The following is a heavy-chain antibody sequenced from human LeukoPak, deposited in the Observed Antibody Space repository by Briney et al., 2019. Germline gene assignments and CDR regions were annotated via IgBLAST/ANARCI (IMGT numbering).Heavy chain of an antibody. J-gene: IGHJ3*02. D-gene: IGHD6-19*01. CDR3: ARSGYSSGWYESDAFDI. CDR1: GFTLSSYA. CDR2: ISYDGSNK. Sequence: GGFLRLSCAASGFTLSSYAVHWVRQARGKGLEWVAVISYDGSNKYYADSVKGRFTISRDNSKNTLYLQMNSLRAEDTAVYYCARSGYSSGWYESDAFDIWGQGTMVTVSS. V-gene: IGHV3-30-3*01.